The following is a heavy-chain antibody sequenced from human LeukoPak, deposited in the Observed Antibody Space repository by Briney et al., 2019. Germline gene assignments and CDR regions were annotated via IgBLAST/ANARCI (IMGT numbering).Heavy chain of an antibody. CDR1: GFTFSSHW. J-gene: IGHJ5*02. CDR2: TNQDGSEK. CDR3: ARPLLYYYGSETYFWFDP. D-gene: IGHD3-10*01. V-gene: IGHV3-7*01. Sequence: GGSLRLSCAASGFTFSSHWMSWVRQAPGKGLEWVANTNQDGSEKYYVDSVKGRFIISRDNAKNSLYFQMNSLRAEDTAVYYCARPLLYYYGSETYFWFDPWGQGTLVTVSS.